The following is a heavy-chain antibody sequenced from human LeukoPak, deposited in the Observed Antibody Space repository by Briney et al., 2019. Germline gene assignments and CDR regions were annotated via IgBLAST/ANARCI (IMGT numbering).Heavy chain of an antibody. Sequence: GASLDISWEAAGSIFTRYWSGGVRPLPEKGLELMGIIYPGASDTRYSPFFQGQVSISADKSISTTYLQWSSLKASDTATYYCARQVYGSGMAAFDYWGQGTLATVS. CDR3: ARQVYGSGMAAFDY. V-gene: IGHV5-51*01. CDR2: IYPGASDT. J-gene: IGHJ4*02. CDR1: GSIFTRYW. D-gene: IGHD3-10*01.